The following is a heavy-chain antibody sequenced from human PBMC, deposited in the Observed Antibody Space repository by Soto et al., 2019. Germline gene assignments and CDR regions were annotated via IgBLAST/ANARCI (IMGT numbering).Heavy chain of an antibody. V-gene: IGHV4-4*02. CDR2: IYHTGSA. Sequence: QVQLQESGPGLVNPSGTLSLTCVVSGASLSTSNWWSWVRQPPGKGLEWIGEIYHTGSASYSPSLKSRVSMSVDKSKNQFSLRLTDVTAADTAKYYCARGSRSGSYSVDGFDVWGQGTVVTVSS. CDR3: ARGSRSGSYSVDGFDV. J-gene: IGHJ3*01. CDR1: GASLSTSNW. D-gene: IGHD1-26*01.